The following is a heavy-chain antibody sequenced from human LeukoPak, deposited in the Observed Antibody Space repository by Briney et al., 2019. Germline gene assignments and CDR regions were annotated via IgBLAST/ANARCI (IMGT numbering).Heavy chain of an antibody. J-gene: IGHJ3*02. V-gene: IGHV4-39*07. CDR1: GGSISSSSYY. CDR2: IYYSGST. Sequence: SETLSLTCTVSGGSISSSSYYWGWIRQPPGKGLEWIGTIYYSGSTYYNPSLKSRVTISVDTSKNQFSLKLSSVTAADTAVYYCARDSPGTLSAFDIRGQGTMVTVSS. CDR3: ARDSPGTLSAFDI.